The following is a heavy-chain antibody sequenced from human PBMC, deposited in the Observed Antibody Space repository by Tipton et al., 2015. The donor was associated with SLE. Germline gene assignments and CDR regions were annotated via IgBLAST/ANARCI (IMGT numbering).Heavy chain of an antibody. CDR2: IYYSGST. J-gene: IGHJ4*02. CDR3: ARGIAYYFDF. Sequence: TLSLTCTVSGGSISSGGYYWSWIRQYPGKGLEWIGYIYYSGSTYYNPSLKSRVTISVDTSKNQFSLKLSSVTAADTAVYYCARGIAYYFDFWGQGTLVTVSS. CDR1: GGSISSGGYY. D-gene: IGHD6-13*01. V-gene: IGHV4-31*03.